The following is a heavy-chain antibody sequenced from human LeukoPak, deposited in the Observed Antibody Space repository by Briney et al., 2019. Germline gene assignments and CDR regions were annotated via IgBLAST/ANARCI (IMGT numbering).Heavy chain of an antibody. D-gene: IGHD3-9*01. Sequence: PGGSLRLSCAASGSTFSSYEMNWVRQAPGKGLEWVSYISTSGSTAYYADSVKGRFTISRDNAKNSLYLQMNSLRAEDTAVYYCARDYYDILTGYYDYWGQGILVTVSS. CDR1: GSTFSSYE. V-gene: IGHV3-48*03. CDR2: ISTSGSTA. J-gene: IGHJ4*02. CDR3: ARDYYDILTGYYDY.